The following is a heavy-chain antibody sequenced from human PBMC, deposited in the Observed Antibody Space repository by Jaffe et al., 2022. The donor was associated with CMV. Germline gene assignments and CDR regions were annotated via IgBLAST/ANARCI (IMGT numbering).Heavy chain of an antibody. D-gene: IGHD3-3*01. CDR2: IYYSGST. CDR1: GGSISSSSYY. V-gene: IGHV4-39*01. Sequence: QLQLQESGPGLVKPSETLSLTCTVSGGSISSSSYYWGWIRQPPGKGLEWIGSIYYSGSTYYNPSLKSRVTISVDTSKNQFSLKLSSVTAADTAVYYCARLDGAKVPNKRITIFGVTFHRHPAEYYFDYWGQGTLVTVSS. J-gene: IGHJ4*02. CDR3: ARLDGAKVPNKRITIFGVTFHRHPAEYYFDY.